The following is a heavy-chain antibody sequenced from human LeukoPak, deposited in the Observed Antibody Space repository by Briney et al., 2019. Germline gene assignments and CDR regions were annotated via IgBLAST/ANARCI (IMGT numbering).Heavy chain of an antibody. CDR1: GSRFTSYW. CDR3: ARRGGPIAFDI. D-gene: IGHD3-16*01. V-gene: IGHV5-51*01. CDR2: IYPGDCDT. Sequence: GGSLQISCKGSGSRFTSYWIGWVRQLPGKGLEWMGIIYPGDCDTRYSTSFQGRVTISADKSISTAYLQWSSLKASDTAMYYCARRGGPIAFDIWGQGTMVTVSS. J-gene: IGHJ3*02.